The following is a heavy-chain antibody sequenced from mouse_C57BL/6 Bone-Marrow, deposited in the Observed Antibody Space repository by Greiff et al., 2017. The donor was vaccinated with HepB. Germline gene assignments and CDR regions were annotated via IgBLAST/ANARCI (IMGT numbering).Heavy chain of an antibody. CDR1: GYTFTSYW. CDR2: IHPNSGST. J-gene: IGHJ2*01. V-gene: IGHV1-64*01. Sequence: QVQLQQPGAELVKPGASVKLSCKASGYTFTSYWMHWVKQRPGQGLEWIGMIHPNSGSTNYNEKFKSKATLTVDKSSSTAYMQLSSLTSEDSAVYYCAIRGWLRRDFDYWGQGTTLTVSS. D-gene: IGHD2-2*01. CDR3: AIRGWLRRDFDY.